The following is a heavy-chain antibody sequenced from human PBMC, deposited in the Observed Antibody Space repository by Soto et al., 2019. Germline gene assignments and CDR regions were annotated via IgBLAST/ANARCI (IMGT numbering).Heavy chain of an antibody. V-gene: IGHV1-18*01. CDR3: ARGSIAVAGTLDYYYYGMDV. CDR2: ISAYNGNT. J-gene: IGHJ6*02. Sequence: ASVKVSCKASGYTFTSYGISWVRQAPGQGLEWMGWISAYNGNTNYAQKLQGRVTMTTDTSTSTAYMELRSLRSDDTAVYYCARGSIAVAGTLDYYYYGMDVWGQGTTVTVSS. D-gene: IGHD6-19*01. CDR1: GYTFTSYG.